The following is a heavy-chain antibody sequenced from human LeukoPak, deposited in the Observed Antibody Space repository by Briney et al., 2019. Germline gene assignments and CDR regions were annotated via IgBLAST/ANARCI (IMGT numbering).Heavy chain of an antibody. D-gene: IGHD2-15*01. J-gene: IGHJ4*02. Sequence: GGSLRLSCAASGFIFGDYGMQWVRQAPGKGLEWVSFIRYDGSNKYYPDSVRGRFTISRDNSKNTLYLQMNSLRAEDTAVYYCAKDSERYGGGSGYATIDYWGQGTLVTVSS. V-gene: IGHV3-30*02. CDR2: IRYDGSNK. CDR3: AKDSERYGGGSGYATIDY. CDR1: GFIFGDYG.